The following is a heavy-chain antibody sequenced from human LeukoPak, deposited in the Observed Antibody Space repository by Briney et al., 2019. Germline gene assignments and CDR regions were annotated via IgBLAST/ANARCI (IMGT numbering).Heavy chain of an antibody. CDR1: GGSISTIT. D-gene: IGHD2-21*02. CDR2: ISGSGGST. Sequence: ETLSLTCTVSGGSISTITYYWGWLRQPPGRGLEGVSAISGSGGSTYYADSVKGRFTISRDNSKNTLYLQMNSLRAEDTAVYYCAKSETRGGDCSLDYWGQGTLVTVSS. CDR3: AKSETRGGDCSLDY. V-gene: IGHV3-23*01. J-gene: IGHJ4*02.